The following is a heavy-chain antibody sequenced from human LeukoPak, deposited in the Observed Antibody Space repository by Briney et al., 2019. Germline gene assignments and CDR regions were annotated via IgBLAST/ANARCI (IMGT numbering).Heavy chain of an antibody. CDR1: GGSLSGTGYY. CDR3: ARLPSLDY. J-gene: IGHJ4*02. CDR2: IYDTGST. Sequence: SETLSLTCNVSGGSLSGTGYYWGWIRQPPGKGLEWIANIYDTGSTYYSPSLKTRVTISLDAAKNQVSLILKSVTAADTAVYYCARLPSLDYWGQGTLVSVSS. V-gene: IGHV4-39*07. D-gene: IGHD6-6*01.